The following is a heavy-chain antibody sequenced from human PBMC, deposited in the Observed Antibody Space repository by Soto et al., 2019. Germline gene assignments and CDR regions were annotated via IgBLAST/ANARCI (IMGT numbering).Heavy chain of an antibody. V-gene: IGHV4-4*02. CDR3: VHHGGVPYYHDF. CDR2: IFYSGST. J-gene: IGHJ4*02. Sequence: TLSLTCAVSGDSLSSSSWWSWVRQPPGKTLEWLGEIFYSGSTKYNPSLNSRVTISADQSKNDFSLRLSSVTAADTAVYYCVHHGGVPYYHDFWGQGMLVT. D-gene: IGHD2-8*01. CDR1: GDSLSSSSW.